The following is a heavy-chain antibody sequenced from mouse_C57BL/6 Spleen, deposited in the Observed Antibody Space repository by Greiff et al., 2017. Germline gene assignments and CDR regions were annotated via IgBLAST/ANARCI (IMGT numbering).Heavy chain of an antibody. Sequence: VKLMESGPGLVAPSQSLSITCTVSGFSLTSYGVHWVRQPPGKGLEWLVVIWSDGSTTYNSALKSRLSISKDNSKSQVFLKMNSLQTDDTAMYYCARQGPYDYSSWFAYWGQGTLVTVSA. D-gene: IGHD2-4*01. J-gene: IGHJ3*01. V-gene: IGHV2-6*03. CDR1: GFSLTSYG. CDR3: ARQGPYDYSSWFAY. CDR2: IWSDGST.